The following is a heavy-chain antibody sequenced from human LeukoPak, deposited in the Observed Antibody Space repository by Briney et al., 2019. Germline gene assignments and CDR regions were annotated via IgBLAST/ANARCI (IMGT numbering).Heavy chain of an antibody. V-gene: IGHV4-39*07. CDR1: GGSISSSSYY. CDR2: IYYSGST. CDR3: ARSYSSGWYDY. J-gene: IGHJ4*02. Sequence: SETLSLTCTVSGGSISSSSYYWGWIRQPPGKGLEWIGSIYYSGSTYYNPSLKSRVTISVDTSKNQFSLKLRSVTAADTAVYYCARSYSSGWYDYWGQGTLVTVSS. D-gene: IGHD6-19*01.